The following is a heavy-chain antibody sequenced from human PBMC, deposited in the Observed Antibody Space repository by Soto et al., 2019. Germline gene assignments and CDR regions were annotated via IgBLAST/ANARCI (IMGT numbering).Heavy chain of an antibody. CDR3: AKDRLAEGAAVRFDP. CDR1: GFTFSAYA. V-gene: IGHV3-23*01. J-gene: IGHJ5*02. Sequence: GGSLRLSCAASGFTFSAYAMSWVCQAPGKGLEWVSSISGSGSNTYYADSVKGRFTISRDNSKNTLYLQMNSLRAEDTAVYYCAKDRLAEGAAVRFDPWGQGTLVTVSS. D-gene: IGHD6-13*01. CDR2: ISGSGSNT.